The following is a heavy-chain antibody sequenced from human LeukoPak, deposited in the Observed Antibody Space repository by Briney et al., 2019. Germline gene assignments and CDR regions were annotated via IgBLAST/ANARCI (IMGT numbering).Heavy chain of an antibody. V-gene: IGHV3-7*01. CDR1: GFTFSSYW. J-gene: IGHJ4*02. Sequence: PGGSLRLSCAASGFTFSSYWMSWVRQAPGKGLEWVANIKQDGSEKYYVDSVKGRFTISRDNAKNSLYLQMNSLRAEGTAVYYCARDLWYYDSSGFDYWGQGTLVTVSS. CDR2: IKQDGSEK. D-gene: IGHD3-22*01. CDR3: ARDLWYYDSSGFDY.